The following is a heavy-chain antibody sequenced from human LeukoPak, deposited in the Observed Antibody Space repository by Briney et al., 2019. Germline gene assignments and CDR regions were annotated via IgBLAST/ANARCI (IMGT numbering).Heavy chain of an antibody. CDR1: GGTLSSYA. J-gene: IGHJ4*02. CDR3: ARAELSYYYGSGSYWYYLDY. CDR2: IIPILGIA. V-gene: IGHV1-69*04. Sequence: SVKVSCKASGGTLSSYAISWVRQAPGQGLEWMGRIIPILGIANYAQKFQGRVTITPDKSTSTAYMELSSLRSEDTAVYYCARAELSYYYGSGSYWYYLDYWGQGTLVTVSS. D-gene: IGHD3-10*01.